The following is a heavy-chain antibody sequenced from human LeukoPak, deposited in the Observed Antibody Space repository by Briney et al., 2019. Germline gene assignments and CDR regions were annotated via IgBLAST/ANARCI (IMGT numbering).Heavy chain of an antibody. CDR1: GGSISSYY. V-gene: IGHV4-59*01. D-gene: IGHD5-24*01. CDR2: IYYSGST. CDR3: ARSRRWLQDTLDY. J-gene: IGHJ4*02. Sequence: SETLSLTWTVSGGSISSYYWSWIRQPPGKRLEWIGYIYYSGSTNYNPSLKSRVTISVDTSKDQFSLKLSSVTAADTAVYYCARSRRWLQDTLDYWGQGTLVTVSS.